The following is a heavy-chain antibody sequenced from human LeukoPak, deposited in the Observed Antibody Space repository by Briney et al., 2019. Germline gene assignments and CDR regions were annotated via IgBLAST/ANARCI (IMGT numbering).Heavy chain of an antibody. CDR3: ARDLRGSGSYSQTGDWFDP. Sequence: ASVKVSCKASGYTFTNYGISWVRQAPGQGLEWMGWISAYNGNTNYAQKLQGRVTMTTDTSTSTAYMELRSLRSDDTAVYYCARDLRGSGSYSQTGDWFDPWGQGTLVTVSS. D-gene: IGHD3-10*01. V-gene: IGHV1-18*01. CDR2: ISAYNGNT. J-gene: IGHJ5*02. CDR1: GYTFTNYG.